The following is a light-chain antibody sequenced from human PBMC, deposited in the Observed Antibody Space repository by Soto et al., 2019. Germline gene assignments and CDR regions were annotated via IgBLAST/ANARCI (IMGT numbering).Light chain of an antibody. CDR2: GNS. J-gene: IGLJ1*01. CDR3: QSSDSSGDV. CDR1: NIGARHD. V-gene: IGLV1-40*01. Sequence: NIGARHDLHWYQQLPGPAPKLLIYGNSNRPSGAPDRFSGSKSGTSASLAITGLQAEDDADYYCQSSDSSGDVFGTGTKLTVL.